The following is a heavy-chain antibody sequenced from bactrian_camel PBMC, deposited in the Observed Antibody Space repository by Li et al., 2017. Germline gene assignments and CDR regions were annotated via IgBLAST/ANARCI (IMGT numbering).Heavy chain of an antibody. Sequence: GSLKLSCTASGFKFSSYYMSWVRQAPGNECELVSRILSVGDTYYGDSVKGRFTISRNNAKNTVYLQMNTLKPEDTAVYYCAALYGSSRLPQCPHARFGYWGQGTQVTVS. V-gene: IGHV3S10*01. CDR3: AALYGSSRLPQCPHARFGY. CDR1: GFKFSSYY. D-gene: IGHD6*01. CDR2: ILSVGDT. J-gene: IGHJ6*01.